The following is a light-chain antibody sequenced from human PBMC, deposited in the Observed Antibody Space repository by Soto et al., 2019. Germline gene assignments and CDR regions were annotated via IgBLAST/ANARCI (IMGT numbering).Light chain of an antibody. CDR3: LQDYNYPPK. Sequence: AIEMTQSPSCRSASVGDRGTIACRASQAIRNDLGWYQQKPGKAPKLLIYFASTIQSGVPSRFSGSGSGTDFTLTISSLQPEDFATYYCLQDYNYPPKVGQGTKVDSK. V-gene: IGKV1-6*02. CDR1: QAIRND. J-gene: IGKJ1*01. CDR2: FAS.